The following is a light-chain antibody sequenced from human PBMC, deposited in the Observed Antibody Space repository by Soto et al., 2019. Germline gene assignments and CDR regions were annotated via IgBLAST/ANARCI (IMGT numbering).Light chain of an antibody. J-gene: IGKJ4*01. CDR2: TAS. CDR1: QDIGYA. CDR3: QQGNSFPLT. V-gene: IGKV1-12*01. Sequence: DLQMTQSPSSVSASVGDRVTITCRASQDIGYALAWFQQKPGEAPSLLMYTASSLHSGVPSRFSGSRSGTDFTLTISSLQPEDSATYHCQQGNSFPLTFGGGTKVEIK.